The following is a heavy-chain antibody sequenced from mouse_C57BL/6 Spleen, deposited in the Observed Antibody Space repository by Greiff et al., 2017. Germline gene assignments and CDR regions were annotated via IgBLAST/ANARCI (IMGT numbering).Heavy chain of an antibody. CDR1: GFSLSTFGMG. CDR3: ARIGTTVVAPSYAMDY. Sequence: VKLVESGPGILQPSQTLSLTCSFSGFSLSTFGMGVGWIRQPSGKGLEWLAHIWWDDDKYYNPALKSRLTISKDTSKNQVFLKIANVDTADTATYYCARIGTTVVAPSYAMDYWGQGTSVTVSS. V-gene: IGHV8-8*01. CDR2: IWWDDDK. D-gene: IGHD1-1*01. J-gene: IGHJ4*01.